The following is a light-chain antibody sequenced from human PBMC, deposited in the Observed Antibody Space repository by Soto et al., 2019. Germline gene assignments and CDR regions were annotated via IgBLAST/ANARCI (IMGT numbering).Light chain of an antibody. Sequence: DVQMTQSPSSLSASVGDRVTITSRASEDINGWLAWYQQKPGTAPKSLIYAASILQTGVPSRFSGSGSGTDFTLTISSLQPEDSATYYCQQYNIYPLTFGGGTKVEI. V-gene: IGKV1D-16*01. CDR1: EDINGW. CDR3: QQYNIYPLT. CDR2: AAS. J-gene: IGKJ4*01.